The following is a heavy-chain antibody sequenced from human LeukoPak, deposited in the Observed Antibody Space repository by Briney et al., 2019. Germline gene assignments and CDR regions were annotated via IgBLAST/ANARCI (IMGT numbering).Heavy chain of an antibody. CDR1: GGSISSDH. Sequence: SETLSLTCTVSGGSISSDHWGWIRQPPGKGLEWIGFIYTSGSTNYNPSLKSRVTISVDTSKNQVSLKVSSVTAADTAVYYCARVAVAATDQWFDPWGQGTLVTVSS. J-gene: IGHJ5*02. CDR3: ARVAVAATDQWFDP. D-gene: IGHD6-19*01. V-gene: IGHV4-4*09. CDR2: IYTSGST.